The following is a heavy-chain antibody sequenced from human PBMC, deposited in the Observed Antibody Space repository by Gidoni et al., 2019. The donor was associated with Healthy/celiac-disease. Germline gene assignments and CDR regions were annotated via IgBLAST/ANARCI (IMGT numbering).Heavy chain of an antibody. CDR2: VRIKANSYAT. D-gene: IGHD3-22*01. Sequence: EVQLVESGGGLVQPGGALKLSCDASGFTLRGSAMPWVRQAYGKGLEWVGRVRIKANSYATAYAASVKGRFTISRDDSKNTAYLQMNSLKTEDTAVYYCTRGITMTSSGDYWGQGTLVTVSS. CDR3: TRGITMTSSGDY. J-gene: IGHJ4*02. V-gene: IGHV3-73*02. CDR1: GFTLRGSA.